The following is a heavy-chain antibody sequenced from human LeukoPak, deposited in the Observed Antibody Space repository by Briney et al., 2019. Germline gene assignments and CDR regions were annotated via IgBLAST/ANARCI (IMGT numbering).Heavy chain of an antibody. CDR2: IYYSWST. D-gene: IGHD2-15*01. Sequence: PSETLSLTCTVSGGSISSSSYYWGWIRQPPGKGREWIGSIYYSWSTYYNPALKSRLPISVDTSKNQFSLKLSSVTAADTDVYYCARERESTVAALTYFDYWGQGTLVTVSS. CDR3: ARERESTVAALTYFDY. J-gene: IGHJ4*02. V-gene: IGHV4-39*07. CDR1: GGSISSSSYY.